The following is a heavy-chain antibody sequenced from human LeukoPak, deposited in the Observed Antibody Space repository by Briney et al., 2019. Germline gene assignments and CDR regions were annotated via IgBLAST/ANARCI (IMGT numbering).Heavy chain of an antibody. CDR3: GRLAHNAWYAIDF. D-gene: IGHD2-2*01. Sequence: GGSLRLSCVASDFTFDFYWMTWVRQAPGKGLEWLANILPDGSQKYYVDSVKGRFTISRDNPKNSLYLQINNLRAEDSAVYYCGRLAHNAWYAIDFWGQGTLVTVSS. J-gene: IGHJ4*02. CDR1: DFTFDFYW. CDR2: ILPDGSQK. V-gene: IGHV3-7*01.